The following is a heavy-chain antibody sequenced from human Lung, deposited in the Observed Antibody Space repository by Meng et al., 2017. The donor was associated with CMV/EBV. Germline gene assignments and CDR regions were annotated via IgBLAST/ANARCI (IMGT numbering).Heavy chain of an antibody. Sequence: SXTXSLXCTVSGGSVSTSSSYWSWIRQPPGKGLEWIGFIYNCGSTNDNPSLKSRVTISVETSKNQCSLKLTSVSVADTAVYYCARGFCDFWCGFGAVDYXGQEXLVTVPQ. D-gene: IGHD3-3*01. CDR2: IYNCGST. V-gene: IGHV4-61*01. J-gene: IGHJ4*02. CDR1: GGSVSTSSSY. CDR3: ARGFCDFWCGFGAVDY.